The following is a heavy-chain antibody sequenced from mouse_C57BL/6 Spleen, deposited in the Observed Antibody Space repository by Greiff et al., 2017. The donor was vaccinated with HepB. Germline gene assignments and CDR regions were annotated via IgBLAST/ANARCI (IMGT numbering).Heavy chain of an antibody. CDR2: FYPGSGSI. D-gene: IGHD2-2*01. CDR1: GYTFTEYT. Sequence: VQRVESGAELVKPGASVKLSCKASGYTFTEYTIHWVKQRSGQGLEWIGWFYPGSGSIKYNEKFKDKATLTADKSSSTVYMELSRLTSEDSAVYFCARHEARGYDGVFFDYWGQGTTLTVSS. V-gene: IGHV1-62-2*01. CDR3: ARHEARGYDGVFFDY. J-gene: IGHJ2*01.